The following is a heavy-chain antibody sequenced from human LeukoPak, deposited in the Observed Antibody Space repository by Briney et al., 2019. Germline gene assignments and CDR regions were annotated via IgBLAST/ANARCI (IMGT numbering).Heavy chain of an antibody. Sequence: SETLSLTCAVYGGSFSGYHWSWIRQPPGKGLEWIGEINHSGSTNYNPSLKSRVTISVDTSKNQFSLKLSSVTAADTAVYYCASVGFAAAGTLNNWFDPWGQGTLVTVSS. CDR3: ASVGFAAAGTLNNWFDP. D-gene: IGHD6-13*01. CDR1: GGSFSGYH. J-gene: IGHJ5*02. V-gene: IGHV4-34*01. CDR2: INHSGST.